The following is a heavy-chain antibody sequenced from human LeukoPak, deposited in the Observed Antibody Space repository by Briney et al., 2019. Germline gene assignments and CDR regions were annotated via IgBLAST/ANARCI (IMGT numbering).Heavy chain of an antibody. CDR3: ARDANPLYPYYYMDV. V-gene: IGHV3-11*04. CDR1: GFTFSDYY. Sequence: GGSLRLSCAASGFTFSDYYMSWIRQAQGKGLEWFSYISSSGSTIYYADSVKGRFTISRDNAKNSLYLQMNSLRAEDTAVYYCARDANPLYPYYYMDVWGKGTTVTVSS. CDR2: ISSSGSTI. D-gene: IGHD3-16*02. J-gene: IGHJ6*03.